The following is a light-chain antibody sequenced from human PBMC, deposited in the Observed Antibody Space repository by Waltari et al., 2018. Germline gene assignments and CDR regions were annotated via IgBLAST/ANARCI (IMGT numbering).Light chain of an antibody. CDR3: QQYDDWPWT. V-gene: IGKV3D-15*01. CDR2: GTS. J-gene: IGKJ1*01. Sequence: DIVMTQYPATLSLSPGESATLSCRASQRLTRGTFAWFQQKPGQPPWLLIYGTSTRAAGIPDRVSGSGSGTDCGLTISGLQPEGFATYYCQQYDDWPWTFGQGTRVE. CDR1: QRLTRGT.